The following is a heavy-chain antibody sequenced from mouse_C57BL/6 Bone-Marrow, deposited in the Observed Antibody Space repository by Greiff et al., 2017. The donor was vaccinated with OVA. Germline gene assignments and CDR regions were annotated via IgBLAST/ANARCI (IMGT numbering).Heavy chain of an antibody. CDR2: IYPRSGNT. J-gene: IGHJ1*03. Sequence: VQLQESGAELARPGASVKLSCKASGYTFTSYGISWVKQRTGQGLEWIGEIYPRSGNTYYNEKFKGKATLTADKSSSTAYMELRSLTSEDSAFYFCARFITTVVAKGYWYFDVWGTGTTVTVSS. D-gene: IGHD1-1*01. CDR3: ARFITTVVAKGYWYFDV. V-gene: IGHV1-81*01. CDR1: GYTFTSYG.